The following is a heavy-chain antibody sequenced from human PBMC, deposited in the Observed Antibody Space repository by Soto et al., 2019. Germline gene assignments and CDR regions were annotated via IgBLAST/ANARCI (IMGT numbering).Heavy chain of an antibody. D-gene: IGHD6-6*01. CDR3: ARLEYSSSYYFDY. J-gene: IGHJ4*02. CDR1: GGSISSGGYY. V-gene: IGHV4-31*03. Sequence: SDTLSLTCTVSGGSISSGGYYWSWIRQHPGKGLEWIGYIYYSGSTYYNPSLKSRVTISVDTSKNQFSLKLSSVTAADTAVYYCARLEYSSSYYFDYWGQGTLVTVSS. CDR2: IYYSGST.